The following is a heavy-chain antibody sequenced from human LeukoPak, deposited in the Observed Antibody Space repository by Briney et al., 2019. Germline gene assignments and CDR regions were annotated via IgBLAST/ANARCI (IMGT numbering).Heavy chain of an antibody. J-gene: IGHJ5*02. D-gene: IGHD6-13*01. CDR3: AKMQGLAASGDTAS. CDR2: IRYDGSNE. V-gene: IGHV3-30*02. CDR1: GFNFKNYG. Sequence: PGGSLRLSCAASGFNFKNYGMHWVRQAPGKGLEWVAFIRYDGSNEHYADSVKGRFTIFRDNSKNTLFLQMNSLRPDDTAIYYCAKMQGLAASGDTASWGQGTLVIVSS.